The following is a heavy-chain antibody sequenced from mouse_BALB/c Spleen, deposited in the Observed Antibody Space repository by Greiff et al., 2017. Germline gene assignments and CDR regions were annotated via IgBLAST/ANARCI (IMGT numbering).Heavy chain of an antibody. D-gene: IGHD1-1*01. CDR2: IYPGGGYT. CDR1: GYTFTNYW. V-gene: IGHV1-63*02. CDR3: ARRTYYGSSYDYFDY. Sequence: QVQLQQSGAELVRPGTSVKISCKASGYTFTNYWLGWVKQRPGHGLEWIGDIYPGGGYTNYNEKFKGKATLTADTSSSTAYMQLSSLTSEDSAVYFCARRTYYGSSYDYFDYWGQGTTLTVSS. J-gene: IGHJ2*01.